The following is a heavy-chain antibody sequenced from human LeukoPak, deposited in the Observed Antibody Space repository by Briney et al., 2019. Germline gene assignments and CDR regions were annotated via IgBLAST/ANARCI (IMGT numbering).Heavy chain of an antibody. CDR1: GFTFSSYA. Sequence: PAGSLRVSCAASGFTFSSYAMNWVRQSPGKGLQWVTAISTTGDNTYYADSVKGRFTVSRDNSRNTLYLQMNSLRAEDTAVYYCAARGYRNGPFDYWGQGTLVTVSS. CDR3: AARGYRNGPFDY. D-gene: IGHD5-18*01. J-gene: IGHJ4*02. CDR2: ISTTGDNT. V-gene: IGHV3-23*01.